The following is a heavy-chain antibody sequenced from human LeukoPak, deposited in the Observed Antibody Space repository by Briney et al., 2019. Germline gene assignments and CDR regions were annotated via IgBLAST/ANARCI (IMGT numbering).Heavy chain of an antibody. J-gene: IGHJ3*02. Sequence: PGGSLRLSCAASGFTLSRYGIHWVRQAPGKGLEWVAFVRFDGTNQYYAESVKGRFTISRDNSKNMVYVQMNSLRLKDTAVYYCARDLLRFLEWLPSCAFDIWGQGTMVTVSS. CDR2: VRFDGTNQ. D-gene: IGHD3-3*01. V-gene: IGHV3-30*02. CDR1: GFTLSRYG. CDR3: ARDLLRFLEWLPSCAFDI.